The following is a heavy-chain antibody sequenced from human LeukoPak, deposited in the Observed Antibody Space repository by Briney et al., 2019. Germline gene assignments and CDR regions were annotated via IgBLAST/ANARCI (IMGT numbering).Heavy chain of an antibody. CDR1: GGSISSSSYY. CDR2: IYNSGST. CDR3: ARLNGLWFGELLSPLNYYYYYGMDV. V-gene: IGHV4-39*01. D-gene: IGHD3-10*01. Sequence: SETLSLTCTVSGGSISSSSYYWGWIRPPPGKGLGWIGSIYNSGSTYYNPSLKSRVTISVDTSKNQFSLKLSSVTAADTAVYYCARLNGLWFGELLSPLNYYYYYGMDVWGQGTTVTVSS. J-gene: IGHJ6*02.